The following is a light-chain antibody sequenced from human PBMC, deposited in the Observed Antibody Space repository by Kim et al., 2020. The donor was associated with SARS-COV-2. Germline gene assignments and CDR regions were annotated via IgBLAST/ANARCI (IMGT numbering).Light chain of an antibody. V-gene: IGKV3-20*01. J-gene: IGKJ4*01. Sequence: EIVLTQSPGTLSLSPGERATLSCRASRYVTSNYLAWYQHTPGQAPRLLIYAASIRATAIPDRFSGSGSGTDFALTISRLEPEYFAVYYCHQYGDSPLTVGGGTRVEIK. CDR2: AAS. CDR1: RYVTSNY. CDR3: HQYGDSPLT.